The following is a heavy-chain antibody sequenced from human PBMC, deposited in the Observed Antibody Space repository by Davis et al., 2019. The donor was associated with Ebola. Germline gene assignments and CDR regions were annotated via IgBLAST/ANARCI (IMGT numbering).Heavy chain of an antibody. V-gene: IGHV5-10-1*01. CDR1: GYSFTSYW. D-gene: IGHD1-20*01. J-gene: IGHJ4*02. Sequence: GGSLRLSCKGSGYSFTSYWISWVRQMPGKGLEWMGRIDPSDSYTNYSPSFQGHVTISADKSISTAYLQWSSLKASDTAMYYCARRITGIRNVPFDYWGQGTLVTVSS. CDR2: IDPSDSYT. CDR3: ARRITGIRNVPFDY.